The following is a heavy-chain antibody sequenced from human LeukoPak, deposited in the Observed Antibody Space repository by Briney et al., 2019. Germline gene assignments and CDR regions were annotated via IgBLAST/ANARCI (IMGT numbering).Heavy chain of an antibody. CDR2: IYPGDSDT. CDR3: ARQALYYDILTGEFDY. CDR1: GYSFTSYW. Sequence: GESLKISCKGSGYSFTSYWIGWVRQMPGKGLEWMGIIYPGDSDTRYSPSFQGQVTISADKSISTAYLQWSSLKASDTAMYYCARQALYYDILTGEFDYWGQGTLVTVSS. D-gene: IGHD3-9*01. J-gene: IGHJ4*02. V-gene: IGHV5-51*01.